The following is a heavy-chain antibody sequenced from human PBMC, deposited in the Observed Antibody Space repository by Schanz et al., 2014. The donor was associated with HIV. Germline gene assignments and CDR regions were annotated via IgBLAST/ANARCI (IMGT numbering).Heavy chain of an antibody. CDR2: LFPYFLLK. D-gene: IGHD4-17*01. CDR3: AIRCPTECLDY. V-gene: IGHV3-30*02. Sequence: QVQLVESGGGVVQPGRSLRLSCAVSGFTFSSYGMHWVRQAPGNGLCWFSFLFPYFLLKYYADSVKGRFTITRDNSMSTVIMELSSLRFDVTSVYYGAIRCPTECLDYWGQGTLVTVSS. J-gene: IGHJ4*02. CDR1: GFTFSSYG.